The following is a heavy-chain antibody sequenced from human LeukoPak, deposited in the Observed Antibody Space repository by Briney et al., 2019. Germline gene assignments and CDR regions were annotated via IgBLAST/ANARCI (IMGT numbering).Heavy chain of an antibody. CDR3: AKDEGSSVTGGYYFDS. V-gene: IGHV3-23*01. CDR1: GFTFSSYA. D-gene: IGHD4-4*01. CDR2: IGASGGGT. Sequence: GGSLRLSCAASGFTFSSYAMSWVRQAPGKGLEWISAIGASGGGTYYADSVKGRFTISTDKSKNTLYLQMNTLRAKDTAIYYCAKDEGSSVTGGYYFDSWGQGTLVTVSS. J-gene: IGHJ4*02.